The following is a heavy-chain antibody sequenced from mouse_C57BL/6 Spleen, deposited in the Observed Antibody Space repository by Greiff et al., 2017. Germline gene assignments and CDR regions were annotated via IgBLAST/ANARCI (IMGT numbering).Heavy chain of an antibody. CDR3: AKNLDYGSYAMDY. J-gene: IGHJ4*01. CDR2: IWRGGST. D-gene: IGHD1-2*01. V-gene: IGHV2-5*01. CDR1: GFSLTSYG. Sequence: VQLVESGPGLVQPSQSLSITCTVSGFSLTSYGVHWVRQSPGKGLEWLGVIWRGGSTDYNAAFMSRLSITKDNSKSQVFFKMNSLQADDTAIYYCAKNLDYGSYAMDYWGQGTSVTVSS.